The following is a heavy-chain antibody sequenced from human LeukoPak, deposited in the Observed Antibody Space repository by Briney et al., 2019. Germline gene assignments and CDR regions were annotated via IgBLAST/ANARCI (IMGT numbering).Heavy chain of an antibody. D-gene: IGHD3-22*01. J-gene: IGHJ4*02. CDR2: MNPNSGNT. CDR1: GYTFTSYD. Sequence: ASVKVSCKASGYTFTSYDINWVRQAPGQGLEWMGWMNPNSGNTGYTQKFQGRVTMTRNTSITTAYLELSGLTSEDTAMYYCARDYDNSGHDYWGQGTLVTVSS. V-gene: IGHV1-8*01. CDR3: ARDYDNSGHDY.